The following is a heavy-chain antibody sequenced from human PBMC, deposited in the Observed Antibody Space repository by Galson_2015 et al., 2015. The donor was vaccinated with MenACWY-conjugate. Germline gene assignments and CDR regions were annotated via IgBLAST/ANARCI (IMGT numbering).Heavy chain of an antibody. D-gene: IGHD6-19*01. CDR2: IRTKINNYAT. CDR1: GFTFSGST. Sequence: SLRLSCAASGFTFSGSTMHWVRQASGKGLEWVGRIRTKINNYATEYAASVKGRFTISRDDSKNTAYLQMNSLKTEDTAIYYCTRHINSSGIFYYWGQGTLVTVSS. J-gene: IGHJ4*02. V-gene: IGHV3-73*01. CDR3: TRHINSSGIFYY.